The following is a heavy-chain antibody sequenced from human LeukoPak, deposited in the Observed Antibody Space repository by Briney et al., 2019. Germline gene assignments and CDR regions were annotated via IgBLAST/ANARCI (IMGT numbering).Heavy chain of an antibody. D-gene: IGHD3-10*01. CDR2: ISSSSSYI. CDR1: GFTFSSYS. CDR3: ARDRRRWFGELLAPWFDP. J-gene: IGHJ5*02. Sequence: GGSLRLSCAASGFTFSSYSMNWVRQAPGKGLEWVSSISSSSSYIYYADSVKGRFTISRDNAKNSLYLQMNSLRAEDTAVYYCARDRRRWFGELLAPWFDPWGQGTLVTVSS. V-gene: IGHV3-21*01.